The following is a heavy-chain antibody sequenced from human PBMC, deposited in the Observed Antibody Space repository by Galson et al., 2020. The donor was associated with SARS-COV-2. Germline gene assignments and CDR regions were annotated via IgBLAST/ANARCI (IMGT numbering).Heavy chain of an antibody. Sequence: GGSLRLSCAASGFTFSSYAMSWVRQAPGKGLEWVSAISGSGGSTYYADSAKGRFTISRDNSKNTLYLQMNSLRAEDTAVYYCAKSQYDILIGYHNTYNWFVAWGQGTLVTVAP. CDR1: GFTFSSYA. J-gene: IGHJ5*02. CDR3: AKSQYDILIGYHNTYNWFVA. CDR2: ISGSGGST. V-gene: IGHV3-23*01. D-gene: IGHD3-9*01.